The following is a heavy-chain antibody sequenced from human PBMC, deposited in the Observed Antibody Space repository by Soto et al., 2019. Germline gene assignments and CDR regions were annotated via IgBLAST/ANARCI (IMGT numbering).Heavy chain of an antibody. V-gene: IGHV3-48*01. CDR1: GFTFSSYS. CDR2: ISSSSSTI. CDR3: ARDLGGWFSSSPL. Sequence: EVQLVESGGGLVQPGGSLRLSCAASGFTFSSYSMNWVRQAPGKGLEWVSYISSSSSTIYYADSVKGRFTISRDNAKNSVYLKMNSLRAEDTAVYYCARDLGGWFSSSPLWGQGTLVTVSS. J-gene: IGHJ4*02. D-gene: IGHD6-19*01.